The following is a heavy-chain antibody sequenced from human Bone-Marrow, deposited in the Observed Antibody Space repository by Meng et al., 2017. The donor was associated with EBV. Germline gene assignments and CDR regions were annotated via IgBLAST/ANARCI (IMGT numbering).Heavy chain of an antibody. CDR2: IYWDDDK. Sequence: TVQESGPTPVKPNQTLALTCTCSGFLLSTREVGVGLIGQPPGKALEWLAVIYWDDDKRYSPSLKSRLTITKDTSKKQVVLSMTNMYPVDAATYYCAHLIAARPFDYWGQGTLVTVSS. J-gene: IGHJ4*02. CDR3: AHLIAARPFDY. D-gene: IGHD6-6*01. V-gene: IGHV2-5*02. CDR1: GFLLSTREVG.